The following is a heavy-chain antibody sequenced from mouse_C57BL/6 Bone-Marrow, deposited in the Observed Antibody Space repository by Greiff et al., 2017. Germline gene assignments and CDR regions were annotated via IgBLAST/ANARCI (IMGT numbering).Heavy chain of an antibody. CDR1: GYTFTDYN. V-gene: IGHV1-18*01. CDR3: ARVPLNRSSHWYFDV. Sequence: EVQLQQSGPELVKPGASVKIPCKASGYTFTDYNMDWVKQSHGKSLEWIGDINPNNGGTIYNQKFKGKATLTVDKSSSPAYMELRSLTSEDTAVYYCARVPLNRSSHWYFDVWGTGTTVTVSS. D-gene: IGHD1-1*01. J-gene: IGHJ1*03. CDR2: INPNNGGT.